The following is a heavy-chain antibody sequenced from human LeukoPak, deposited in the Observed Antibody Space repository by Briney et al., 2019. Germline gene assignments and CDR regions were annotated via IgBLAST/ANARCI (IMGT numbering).Heavy chain of an antibody. CDR2: IYHSGST. Sequence: SETLSITCAVSGYSISSGYYWCWIRQPPGKGLEWIGSIYHSGSTYYNPSLKSRVTISVDTSKNQFSLKLSSVTAADTAVYYCARVEAAAGYFDYWGQGTLVTVSS. J-gene: IGHJ4*02. V-gene: IGHV4-38-2*01. CDR3: ARVEAAAGYFDY. CDR1: GYSISSGYY. D-gene: IGHD6-13*01.